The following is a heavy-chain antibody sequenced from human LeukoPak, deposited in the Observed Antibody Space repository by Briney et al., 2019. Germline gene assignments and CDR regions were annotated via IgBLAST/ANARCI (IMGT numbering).Heavy chain of an antibody. V-gene: IGHV3-33*01. CDR3: ARVQKYFSDSSGQYGWFDP. CDR1: GFTFSSYG. CDR2: IRYDGSNK. D-gene: IGHD3-22*01. Sequence: GGSLRLSCAASGFTFSSYGMHWVRQAPGKGLEWVAVIRYDGSNKYYADSVKGRFTISRDNSKNTLYLQMNSLRAEDTAVYYCARVQKYFSDSSGQYGWFDPWGQGTLVTVSS. J-gene: IGHJ5*02.